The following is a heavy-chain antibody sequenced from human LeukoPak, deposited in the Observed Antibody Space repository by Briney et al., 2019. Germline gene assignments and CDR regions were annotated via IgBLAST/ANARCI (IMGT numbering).Heavy chain of an antibody. D-gene: IGHD5-12*01. CDR2: IKSKTDGGTT. CDR1: GFAFSNAW. CDR3: TTGGYGGQFDY. J-gene: IGHJ4*02. V-gene: IGHV3-15*01. Sequence: PGGSLRLTCAASGFAFSNAWMSWVRQAPGKGLEWVGRIKSKTDGGTTDYAAPVKGRFTISRDDSKNTLYLQMNSLKTEDTAVYYCTTGGYGGQFDYWGQGTLATVSS.